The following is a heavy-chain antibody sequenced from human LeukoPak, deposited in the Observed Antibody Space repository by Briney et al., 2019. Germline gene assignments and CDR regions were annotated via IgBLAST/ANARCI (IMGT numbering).Heavy chain of an antibody. Sequence: GGSLRLSCAASGFTVSSNYMSWVRQAPGEGLEWVSVIYSGGSTYYADSVKGRFTISRHNSKNTLYLQMNSLRAEDTAVYYCARVAVRPFSVWFDPWGQGTLVTVSS. D-gene: IGHD3-10*01. CDR2: IYSGGST. V-gene: IGHV3-53*04. CDR1: GFTVSSNY. J-gene: IGHJ5*02. CDR3: ARVAVRPFSVWFDP.